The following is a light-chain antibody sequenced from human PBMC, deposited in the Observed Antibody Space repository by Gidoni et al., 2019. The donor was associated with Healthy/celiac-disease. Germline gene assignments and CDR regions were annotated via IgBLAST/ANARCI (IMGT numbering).Light chain of an antibody. CDR1: SSNIGSNT. J-gene: IGLJ3*02. Sequence: SVLTQPPSASGTPGQRVTISCSGRSSNIGSNTVNWYQQLPGTAPKLLIYSNNQRPSGVPDRFSGSKSGTSASLAISRLQSEDEADYYWPAWDDSLNGPVFGGGTKLTVL. CDR3: PAWDDSLNGPV. V-gene: IGLV1-44*01. CDR2: SNN.